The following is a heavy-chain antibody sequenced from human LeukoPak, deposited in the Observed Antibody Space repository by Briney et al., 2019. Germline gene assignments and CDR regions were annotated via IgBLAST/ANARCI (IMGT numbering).Heavy chain of an antibody. Sequence: SETLSLTCAVYAGSFSGYYGSWIRQPPGKGLEWIGEINHSGSTNYNPSLKSRVTISVDTSKNQFSLKLSSVTAADTAVYYCARGGELSDYWGQGTLVTVSS. CDR2: INHSGST. CDR3: ARGGELSDY. D-gene: IGHD3-16*02. CDR1: AGSFSGYY. J-gene: IGHJ4*02. V-gene: IGHV4-34*01.